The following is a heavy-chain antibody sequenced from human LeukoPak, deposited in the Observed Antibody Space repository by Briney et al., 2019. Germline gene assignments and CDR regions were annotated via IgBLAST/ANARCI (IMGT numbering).Heavy chain of an antibody. Sequence: ASVKASCKASGYTFTSYYMHWVRQAPGQGLEWMGIINPSGGSTSYAQKFQGRVTMTRDTSTSTVYMELSSLRSEDTAVYYCARVMIPGATRLLFDYWGQGTLVTVSS. J-gene: IGHJ4*02. CDR1: GYTFTSYY. CDR2: INPSGGST. D-gene: IGHD1-26*01. V-gene: IGHV1-46*01. CDR3: ARVMIPGATRLLFDY.